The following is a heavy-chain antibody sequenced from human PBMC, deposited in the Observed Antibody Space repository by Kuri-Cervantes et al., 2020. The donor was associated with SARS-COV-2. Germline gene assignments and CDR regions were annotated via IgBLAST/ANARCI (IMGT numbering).Heavy chain of an antibody. V-gene: IGHV4-59*01. Sequence: SETLSLTCTVSGGSINSYYWSWIRQPPGKGLEWIGYISDSGSTKYSPSLKSRITMSVDTSKNEFSLKVNSVTNADTAVYYCATSGYYDFWSGYYFDYWGQGTLVTVSS. CDR2: ISDSGST. CDR3: ATSGYYDFWSGYYFDY. J-gene: IGHJ4*02. CDR1: GGSINSYY. D-gene: IGHD3-3*01.